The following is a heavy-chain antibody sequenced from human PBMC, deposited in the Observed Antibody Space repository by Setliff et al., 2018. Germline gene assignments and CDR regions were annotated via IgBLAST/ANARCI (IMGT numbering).Heavy chain of an antibody. D-gene: IGHD6-19*01. J-gene: IGHJ6*03. CDR2: IYTSGST. V-gene: IGHV4-4*07. CDR1: DGSISSYF. Sequence: PSETLSLTCTVSDGSISSYFWTWIRQPAGKGLEWIGRIYTSGSTNYNPSLKSRVTLSVDTSKSQFSLSLNSVTAADMAVYYCAREQWLDPPGYYYMDVWAKGTTVTVSS. CDR3: AREQWLDPPGYYYMDV.